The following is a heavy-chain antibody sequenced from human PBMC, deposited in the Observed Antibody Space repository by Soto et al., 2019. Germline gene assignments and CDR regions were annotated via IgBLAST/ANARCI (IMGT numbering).Heavy chain of an antibody. Sequence: SETLSLTCTVSAGSISSYYWSWIRQPPGKGLEWIGYIHYSGSTNYNPSLKSRVTVSLNTSKNQFSLKLSSVTAADTAVYYCARVRGYRDGWAFDYWGQGTLVTVSS. CDR3: ARVRGYRDGWAFDY. V-gene: IGHV4-59*01. CDR2: IHYSGST. D-gene: IGHD5-18*01. J-gene: IGHJ4*02. CDR1: AGSISSYY.